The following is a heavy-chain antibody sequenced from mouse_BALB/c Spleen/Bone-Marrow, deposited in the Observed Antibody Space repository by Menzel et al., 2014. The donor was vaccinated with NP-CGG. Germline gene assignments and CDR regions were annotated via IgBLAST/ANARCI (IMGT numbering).Heavy chain of an antibody. CDR2: VNPDSSTI. D-gene: IGHD2-1*01. CDR1: GFDFSRYW. J-gene: IGHJ2*01. V-gene: IGHV4-1*02. Sequence: VQLKESGGGLVQPGGSLKLSCAASGFDFSRYWMSWVRQAPGKGLEWIGEVNPDSSTINYTPSLKDKFIISRDNAKNTLYLQMSKVRSEDTALYYCARQGYYGKGDYWGQGTTLTVSS. CDR3: ARQGYYGKGDY.